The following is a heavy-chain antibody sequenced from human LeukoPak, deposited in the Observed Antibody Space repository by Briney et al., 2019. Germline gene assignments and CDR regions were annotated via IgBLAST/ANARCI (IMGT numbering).Heavy chain of an antibody. V-gene: IGHV3-21*01. CDR2: ISSSSSYI. Sequence: GGSLRLSCAASGFTFSSYSMNWVRQAPGKGLEWVSSISSSSSYIYHADSVKGRFTISRDNAKNSLYLQMNSLRAEDTAVYYCAGGIAVAGTDAFDIWGQGTMVTVSS. D-gene: IGHD6-19*01. CDR3: AGGIAVAGTDAFDI. CDR1: GFTFSSYS. J-gene: IGHJ3*02.